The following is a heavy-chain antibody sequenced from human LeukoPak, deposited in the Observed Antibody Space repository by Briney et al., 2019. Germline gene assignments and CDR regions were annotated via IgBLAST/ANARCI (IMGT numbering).Heavy chain of an antibody. J-gene: IGHJ4*02. Sequence: GGSLRLSCAASGFTFSGSALHWVRQASGKGLEWVGRIRSTANGYATAYAASVKGRFTISRDDSKNTAYLQMNSLRAEDTAVYYCARRAGAYSHPYDYWGQGTLVTVSS. D-gene: IGHD4/OR15-4a*01. CDR2: IRSTANGYAT. CDR3: ARRAGAYSHPYDY. V-gene: IGHV3-73*01. CDR1: GFTFSGSA.